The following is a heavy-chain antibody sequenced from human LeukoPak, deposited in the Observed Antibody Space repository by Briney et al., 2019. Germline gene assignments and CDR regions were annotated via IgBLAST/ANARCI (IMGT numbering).Heavy chain of an antibody. J-gene: IGHJ4*02. CDR3: ARDPTTVVRLFDY. V-gene: IGHV4-39*01. CDR2: IYYSGST. Sequence: PGGSLRLSCAASGFTFSSYAMSWVRQAPGKGLEWIGSIYYSGSTYYNPSLKSRVTISVDTSKNQFSLKLSSVTAADTAVYYCARDPTTVVRLFDYWGQGTLVTVSS. CDR1: GFTFSSYA. D-gene: IGHD4-23*01.